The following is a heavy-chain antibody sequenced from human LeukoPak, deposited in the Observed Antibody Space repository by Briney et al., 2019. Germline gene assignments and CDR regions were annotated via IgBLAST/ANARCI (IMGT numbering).Heavy chain of an antibody. D-gene: IGHD4-17*01. CDR2: IYHSGTT. CDR1: GGSIRDSSYY. CDR3: ARENGDYLDAFDI. V-gene: IGHV4-39*07. J-gene: IGHJ3*02. Sequence: SETLSLTCSVSGGSIRDSSYYWGWIRQPPGKGLEWIGSIYHSGTTYYNPSLKSRVTISVGTSKNQFSLKLSSVTAADTAVYYCARENGDYLDAFDIWGQGTMVTVSS.